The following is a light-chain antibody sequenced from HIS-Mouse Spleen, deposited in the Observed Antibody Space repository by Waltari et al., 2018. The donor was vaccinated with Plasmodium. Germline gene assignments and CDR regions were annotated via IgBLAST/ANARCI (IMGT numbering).Light chain of an antibody. J-gene: IGLJ2*01. CDR3: SSYAGSNNLV. CDR2: GVS. V-gene: IGLV2-8*01. Sequence: QSALTPPPSASGSPGPSVTISCTGTSSDVGGYNYVSWYQQHPGKAPKRMIYGVSKRPAGVPDRCSGAKAGTTASLTVAGRQAEEEADYYGSSYAGSNNLVFGGGTKLTVL. CDR1: SSDVGGYNY.